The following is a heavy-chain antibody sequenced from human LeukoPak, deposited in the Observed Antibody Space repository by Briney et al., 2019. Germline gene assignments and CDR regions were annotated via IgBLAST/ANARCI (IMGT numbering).Heavy chain of an antibody. CDR3: ARGTGGNCCNY. Sequence: ASVKVSCKASGYTFTNYYIHWVRQAPGQGLEWMGIINPSGGTTDYAQKFQGRVTMTRDTSTSTVYMELSSLRSEDTAVYYCARGTGGNCCNYWGQGTLVTVSS. D-gene: IGHD4-23*01. J-gene: IGHJ4*02. V-gene: IGHV1-46*01. CDR2: INPSGGTT. CDR1: GYTFTNYY.